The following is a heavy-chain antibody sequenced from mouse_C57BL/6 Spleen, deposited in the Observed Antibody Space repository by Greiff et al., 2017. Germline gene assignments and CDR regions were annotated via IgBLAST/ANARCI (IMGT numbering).Heavy chain of an antibody. V-gene: IGHV1-69*01. D-gene: IGHD1-1*01. CDR3: ARRDGSSYWYFDV. CDR2: IDPSDSYT. CDR1: GYTFTSYW. Sequence: QVQLKQPGAELVMPGASVKLSCKASGYTFTSYWMHWVKQRPGQGLEWIGEIDPSDSYTNYNQKFKGKSTLTVDKSSSTAYMQLSSLTSEDSAVYDCARRDGSSYWYFDVWGTGTTVTVSS. J-gene: IGHJ1*03.